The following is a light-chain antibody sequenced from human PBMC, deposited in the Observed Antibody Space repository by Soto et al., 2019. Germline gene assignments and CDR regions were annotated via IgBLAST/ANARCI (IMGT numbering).Light chain of an antibody. CDR1: SSDVGGYDY. V-gene: IGLV2-14*01. CDR3: SSYTSSSTPLV. CDR2: EVT. Sequence: QSALTQPASVSGSPGQSITISCTGASSDVGGYDYVSWYQQHPSKAPKLMIYEVTNRPSGVSNRFSGSKSGNTASLTISGLQAEDEADYYCSSYTSSSTPLVFGGGTKVTVL. J-gene: IGLJ3*02.